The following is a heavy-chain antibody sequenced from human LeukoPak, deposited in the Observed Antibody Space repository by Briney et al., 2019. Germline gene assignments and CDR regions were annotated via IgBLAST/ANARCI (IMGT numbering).Heavy chain of an antibody. D-gene: IGHD1-26*01. Sequence: GGSLRLSCVASGFTFSSYWMSWVRQAPGKGLEWVANIKQDGSEKYYVDSVKGRFTISRDNAKNSLYLQMNSLRAEDTAVYYCARDRGSYYRRYYFDYWGQGTLVTVSS. J-gene: IGHJ4*02. CDR2: IKQDGSEK. CDR3: ARDRGSYYRRYYFDY. CDR1: GFTFSSYW. V-gene: IGHV3-7*01.